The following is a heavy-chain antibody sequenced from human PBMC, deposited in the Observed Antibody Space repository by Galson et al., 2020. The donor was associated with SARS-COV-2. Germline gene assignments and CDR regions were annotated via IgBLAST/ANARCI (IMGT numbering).Heavy chain of an antibody. Sequence: SETLSLTCTVSGGSISSGSYYWSWIRQPAGKGLEWIGRIYTSGSTNHNPSLKSRVTISVDTSKNQFSLKLSSVTAADTAVYYCATSITSYDFWSGYSYYYYYGMDVWGQGTTVTVSS. D-gene: IGHD3-3*01. V-gene: IGHV4-61*02. J-gene: IGHJ6*02. CDR3: ATSITSYDFWSGYSYYYYYGMDV. CDR1: GGSISSGSYY. CDR2: IYTSGST.